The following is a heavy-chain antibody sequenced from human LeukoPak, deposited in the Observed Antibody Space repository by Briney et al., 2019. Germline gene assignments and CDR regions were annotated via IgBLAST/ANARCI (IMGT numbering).Heavy chain of an antibody. CDR3: ARDHMVRGAIHGYGMDV. CDR1: GYTFTGYY. CDR2: INPNSGGT. D-gene: IGHD3-10*01. J-gene: IGHJ6*02. V-gene: IGHV1-2*04. Sequence: ASVKVSCKASGYTFTGYYMHWVRQAPGQGLEWMGWINPNSGGTNYAQKFQGWVTMTRDTSISTAYMELSRLRSDDTAVYYCARDHMVRGAIHGYGMDVWGQGTTVTVSS.